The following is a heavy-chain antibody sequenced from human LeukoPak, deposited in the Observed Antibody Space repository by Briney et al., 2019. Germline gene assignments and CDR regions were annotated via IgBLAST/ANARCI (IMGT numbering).Heavy chain of an antibody. CDR2: IRSSGSTI. Sequence: WGSLRLSCAVSGFTFSYYEMNWVRQAPGKGLEWVSYIRSSGSTIYYADSVKGRFTISRDNAKNSLYLQMNSLRAEDTAVYYCARESQSAYYFDSSGYEDAFDIWGQGTMVTVSS. V-gene: IGHV3-48*03. CDR3: ARESQSAYYFDSSGYEDAFDI. D-gene: IGHD3-22*01. J-gene: IGHJ3*02. CDR1: GFTFSYYE.